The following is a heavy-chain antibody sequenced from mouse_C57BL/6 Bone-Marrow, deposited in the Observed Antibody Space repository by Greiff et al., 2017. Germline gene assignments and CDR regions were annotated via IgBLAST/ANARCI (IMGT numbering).Heavy chain of an antibody. J-gene: IGHJ4*01. Sequence: QVQLQQPGAELVMPGASVKLSCKASGYTFTSYWMHWVKQRPGQGLEWIGEIDPSDSYTNYNQKFKGKSTLTADKSSSTAYMQLSSLTSEDSAVYYCARDRDGYDGYYYAMDYWGQGTSVTVSS. D-gene: IGHD2-2*01. CDR1: GYTFTSYW. CDR3: ARDRDGYDGYYYAMDY. V-gene: IGHV1-69*01. CDR2: IDPSDSYT.